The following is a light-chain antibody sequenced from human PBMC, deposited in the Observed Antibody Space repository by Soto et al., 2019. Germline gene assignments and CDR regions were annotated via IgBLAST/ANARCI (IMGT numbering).Light chain of an antibody. Sequence: QSVLTQPPSVSAAPGQKVTISCSGSSSNIGNNYVSWYQQLPGTAPKLLIYENNKRPSGLPDRFSGSKSGTSATLGITGHQTGDEADYYCLTWDSSLSHVVFGGGTKLTVL. V-gene: IGLV1-51*02. J-gene: IGLJ2*01. CDR3: LTWDSSLSHVV. CDR1: SSNIGNNY. CDR2: ENN.